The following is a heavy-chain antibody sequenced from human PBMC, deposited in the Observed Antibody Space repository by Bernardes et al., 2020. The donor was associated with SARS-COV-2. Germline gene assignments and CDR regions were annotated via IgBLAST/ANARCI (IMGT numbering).Heavy chain of an antibody. V-gene: IGHV1-24*01. CDR1: GYTLTELS. Sequence: ASVKVSCKVSGYTLTELSMHWVRQAPGKGLEWMGGFDPEDGETIYAQKFQGRVTMTEDTSTDTAYMELSSLRSEDTAVYYCATGGWLRFGIDYWGQGTLVTVSS. CDR3: ATGGWLRFGIDY. D-gene: IGHD5-12*01. CDR2: FDPEDGET. J-gene: IGHJ4*02.